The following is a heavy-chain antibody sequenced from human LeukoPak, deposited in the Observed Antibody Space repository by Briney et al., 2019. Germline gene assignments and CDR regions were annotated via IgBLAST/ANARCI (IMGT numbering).Heavy chain of an antibody. D-gene: IGHD3-22*01. CDR2: IYYSGST. J-gene: IGHJ4*02. V-gene: IGHV4-59*08. CDR1: GGSISSYY. Sequence: SETLSHTCTVSGGSISSYYWSWIRQPPGKGLEWIGYIYYSGSTNYNPSLKSRVTISVDTSKNQFSLKLSSVTAADTAVYYCARSGYYDSSGDYWGQGTLVTVSS. CDR3: ARSGYYDSSGDY.